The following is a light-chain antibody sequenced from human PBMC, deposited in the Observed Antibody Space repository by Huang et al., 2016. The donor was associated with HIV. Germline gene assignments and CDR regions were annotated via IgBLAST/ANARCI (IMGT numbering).Light chain of an antibody. J-gene: IGKJ4*01. Sequence: DIVMTQSPDSLAVSLGERSTVNCKSSQTILYSSQNKNYLAWYQQKPGQPPKWLIYWASTRESGVPDRFSGSGSGTDFTLTISSLQAEDVAVYYCQQYFETPLTFGGGTKVEIK. V-gene: IGKV4-1*01. CDR1: QTILYSSQNKNY. CDR3: QQYFETPLT. CDR2: WAS.